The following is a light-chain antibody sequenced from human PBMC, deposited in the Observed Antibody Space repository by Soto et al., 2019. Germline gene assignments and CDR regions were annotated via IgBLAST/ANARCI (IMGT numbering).Light chain of an antibody. CDR3: QQYNDWPRT. V-gene: IGKV3-15*01. Sequence: EVLVTQSPATLSVSPGASVTLSCRASEIFSSNLAWYQQRPGQAPRLLIYGVSTRDTGVPARFSGSASGTEFTLTISSLQSEDFAVYFCQQYNDWPRTFGQGTRLEI. J-gene: IGKJ5*01. CDR1: EIFSSN. CDR2: GVS.